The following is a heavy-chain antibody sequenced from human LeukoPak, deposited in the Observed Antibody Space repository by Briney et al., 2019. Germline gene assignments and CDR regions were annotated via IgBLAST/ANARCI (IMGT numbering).Heavy chain of an antibody. CDR1: GFTFSSYA. J-gene: IGHJ4*02. D-gene: IGHD3-22*01. CDR2: ISGSGGST. CDR3: AAHRITMIVVAKYYFDY. V-gene: IGHV3-23*01. Sequence: GGSLRLSCAASGFTFSSYAMSWVRRAPGKGLEWVSAISGSGGSTYYADSVKGRFTISRDNSKNTLYLQMNSLRAEDTAVYYCAAHRITMIVVAKYYFDYWGQGTLVTVSS.